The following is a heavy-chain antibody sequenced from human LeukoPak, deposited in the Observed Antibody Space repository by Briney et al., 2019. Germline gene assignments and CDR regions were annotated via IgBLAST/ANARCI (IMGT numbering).Heavy chain of an antibody. Sequence: PGGSLRLSCAASGFTFINYGMHWVRQAPGKGPEWVAVISYDGTNKYYADSVKGRFTISRDNSKNTLYLQMNSLKTDDTAVYYCANYGDYQYFDYWGQGTPVTVSS. CDR3: ANYGDYQYFDY. CDR2: ISYDGTNK. D-gene: IGHD4-17*01. V-gene: IGHV3-30*18. J-gene: IGHJ4*02. CDR1: GFTFINYG.